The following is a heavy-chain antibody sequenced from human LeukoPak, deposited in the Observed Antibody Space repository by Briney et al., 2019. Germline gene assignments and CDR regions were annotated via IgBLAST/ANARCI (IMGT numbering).Heavy chain of an antibody. Sequence: PGGSLRLSCAASGFTFSSYEMSWVRQAPGKGLEWVSYISSSGSTIYYADSVKGRFTISRDNAKNSLYLQMNSLRAEDTAVYYCARDRQWLARGDYWGQGTLVTVSS. CDR2: ISSSGSTI. CDR3: ARDRQWLARGDY. V-gene: IGHV3-48*03. CDR1: GFTFSSYE. J-gene: IGHJ4*02. D-gene: IGHD6-19*01.